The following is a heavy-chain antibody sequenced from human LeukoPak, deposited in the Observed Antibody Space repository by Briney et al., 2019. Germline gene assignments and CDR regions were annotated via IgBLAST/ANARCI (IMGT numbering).Heavy chain of an antibody. D-gene: IGHD3-22*01. V-gene: IGHV3-73*01. Sequence: GGSLRLSCAASGFTFSGSAMHWVRQASGKGLEWVGRIRSKANSYATAYAASVKGRFTISRDDSKNTAYLQMNSLKTEDTAVYYCTRREIDSSGYPDWWGQGTLVTVSS. J-gene: IGHJ4*02. CDR3: TRREIDSSGYPDW. CDR2: IRSKANSYAT. CDR1: GFTFSGSA.